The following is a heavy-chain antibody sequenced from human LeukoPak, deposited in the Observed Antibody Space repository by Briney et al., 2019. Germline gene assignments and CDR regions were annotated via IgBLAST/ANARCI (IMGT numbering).Heavy chain of an antibody. CDR1: GFTLDDDG. V-gene: IGHV3-20*04. J-gene: IGHJ4*02. CDR2: INWNGGRT. CDR3: ARLGYCSSTSCYDD. D-gene: IGHD2-2*01. Sequence: PGGSLRLSCAASGFTLDDDGMSWVRQAPWKGLEGVSGINWNGGRTGYADSVKGRFTISRDNAKNSLYLQMNSLRAEDTAMYYCARLGYCSSTSCYDDWGQGTLVTVSS.